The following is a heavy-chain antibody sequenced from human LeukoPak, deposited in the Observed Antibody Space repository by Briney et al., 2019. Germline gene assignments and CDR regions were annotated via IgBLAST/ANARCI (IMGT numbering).Heavy chain of an antibody. CDR3: ARGGVYSTSAVDY. D-gene: IGHD6-6*01. J-gene: IGHJ4*02. V-gene: IGHV6-1*01. Sequence: SQTLSLTCAISGDSVSSSSAAWNWTRQSPSKGLEWLGRTYYRSKWYNDYAVSVKSRITINPDTSKNQFSLQLTSVTPEDTAVYNCARGGVYSTSAVDYWGQGTLVTVSS. CDR2: TYYRSKWYN. CDR1: GDSVSSSSAA.